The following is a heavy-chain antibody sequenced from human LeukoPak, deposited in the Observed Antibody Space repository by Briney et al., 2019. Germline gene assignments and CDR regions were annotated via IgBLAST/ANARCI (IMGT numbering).Heavy chain of an antibody. Sequence: ASVKVSCKASGYTFTSYDINWVRQATGQGLEWMGWMNPNSGNTGYAQKSQCRVTMTRNTSISTAYMELSSLRSEDTAVYYCARGVAAALERWGQGTLVTVSS. CDR1: GYTFTSYD. CDR2: MNPNSGNT. CDR3: ARGVAAALER. J-gene: IGHJ4*02. D-gene: IGHD6-13*01. V-gene: IGHV1-8*01.